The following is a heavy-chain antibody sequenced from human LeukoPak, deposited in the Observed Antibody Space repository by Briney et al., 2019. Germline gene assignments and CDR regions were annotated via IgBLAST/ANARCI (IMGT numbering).Heavy chain of an antibody. V-gene: IGHV5-51*01. CDR3: ARQDILTGYSYFDY. Sequence: GESLKISCKGSGYSFISYWIGWVRQMPGKGLEWLGIIYPGDSDTGYNPSFQGQVTISADKSISTAYLQWSSLKASDTAMYYCARQDILTGYSYFDYWGQGTLVTVSS. D-gene: IGHD3-9*01. CDR2: IYPGDSDT. CDR1: GYSFISYW. J-gene: IGHJ4*02.